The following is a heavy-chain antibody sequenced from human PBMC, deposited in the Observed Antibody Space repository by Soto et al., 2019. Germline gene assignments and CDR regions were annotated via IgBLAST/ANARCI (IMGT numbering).Heavy chain of an antibody. CDR3: ASLLYLTYYYDSSGYRNAGWFDP. Sequence: SETLSLTCTVPGGSISSSSYYWGWIRQPPGKGLEWIGSIYYSGSTYYNPSLKSRVTISVDTSKNQFSLKLSSVTAADTAVYYCASLLYLTYYYDSSGYRNAGWFDPWGQGTLVTVSS. CDR1: GGSISSSSYY. D-gene: IGHD3-22*01. V-gene: IGHV4-39*01. J-gene: IGHJ5*02. CDR2: IYYSGST.